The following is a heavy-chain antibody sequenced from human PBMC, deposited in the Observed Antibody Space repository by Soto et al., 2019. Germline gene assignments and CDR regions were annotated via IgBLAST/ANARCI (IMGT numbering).Heavy chain of an antibody. CDR3: ARSWRHYYDSSGYGLLDY. CDR2: IIPIFGTA. D-gene: IGHD3-22*01. Sequence: SVKVSCKASGGTFSSYAISWVRQAPGQGLEWMGGIIPIFGTANYAQKFQGRVTITADESTSTAYMELSSLRSEDTAVYYCARSWRHYYDSSGYGLLDYCGKGTLVTVAS. V-gene: IGHV1-69*13. J-gene: IGHJ4*02. CDR1: GGTFSSYA.